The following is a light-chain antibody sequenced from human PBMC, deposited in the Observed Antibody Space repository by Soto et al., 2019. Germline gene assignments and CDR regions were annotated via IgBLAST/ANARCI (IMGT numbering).Light chain of an antibody. CDR3: SSYTSSSTLVV. CDR1: SSDVGGYNY. CDR2: EVS. J-gene: IGLJ2*01. Sequence: QSVLTQPASVSGSPGQSITISCTGTSSDVGGYNYVSWYQQHPGKAPKLIIYEVSNRPSGVSNRFSGSKSGNTATLTISGLQAEDEADYHCSSYTSSSTLVVFGGGTKLTVL. V-gene: IGLV2-14*01.